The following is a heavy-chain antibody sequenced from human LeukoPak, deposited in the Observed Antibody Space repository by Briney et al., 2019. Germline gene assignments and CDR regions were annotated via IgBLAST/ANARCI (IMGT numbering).Heavy chain of an antibody. J-gene: IGHJ4*02. CDR1: GFTFDDYA. Sequence: GGSLRLSCAASGFTFDDYAMHWVRQAPGKGLEWVSGISWNSGSIGYADSVKGRFTISRDNAKNSLYLQMNSLRAEDTAVYYCAYTAMVKYWGQGTLVTVSS. CDR3: AYTAMVKY. D-gene: IGHD5-18*01. CDR2: ISWNSGSI. V-gene: IGHV3-9*01.